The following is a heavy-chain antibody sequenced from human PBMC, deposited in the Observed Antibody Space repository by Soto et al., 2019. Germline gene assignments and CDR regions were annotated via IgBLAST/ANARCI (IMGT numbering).Heavy chain of an antibody. CDR2: ISGSGGST. D-gene: IGHD3-10*01. J-gene: IGHJ4*02. CDR3: AKGWGDSPWSYLDY. Sequence: EVELLESGGGLVQPGGSLRLSCAASGFTFTTYAMSWVRQAPGKGLEWVSVISGSGGSTYYADSVKGRFTISRDNSKNTLFLQMNSRRAEDTAVYYCAKGWGDSPWSYLDYWGQGILVTVSS. CDR1: GFTFTTYA. V-gene: IGHV3-23*01.